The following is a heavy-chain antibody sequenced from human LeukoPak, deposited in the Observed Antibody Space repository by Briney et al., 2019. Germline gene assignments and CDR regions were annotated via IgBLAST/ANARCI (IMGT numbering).Heavy chain of an antibody. CDR1: GFTFGKYW. Sequence: GGSLRLSCVASGFTFGKYWMSWVRQAPGKGLEWVANIKLDGSEKNYVDSVKGRFTISRDNAKNSLSLQMTSLRAEDTAVYYCVRGQNGIDNWFDPWGQGTLVTVAS. CDR2: IKLDGSEK. CDR3: VRGQNGIDNWFDP. V-gene: IGHV3-7*01. J-gene: IGHJ5*02. D-gene: IGHD2-8*01.